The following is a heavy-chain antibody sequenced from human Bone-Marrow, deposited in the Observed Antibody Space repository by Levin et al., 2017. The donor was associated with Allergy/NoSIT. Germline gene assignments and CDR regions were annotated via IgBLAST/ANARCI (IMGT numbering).Heavy chain of an antibody. CDR1: GFTFSSYS. CDR2: ISSSSSYI. V-gene: IGHV3-21*01. CDR3: ASSFDWLFPYYFDY. Sequence: PGGSLRLSCAASGFTFSSYSMNWVRQAPGKGLEWVSSISSSSSYIYYADSVKGRFTISRDNAKNSLYLQMNSLRAEDTAVYYCASSFDWLFPYYFDYWGQGTLVTVSS. J-gene: IGHJ4*02. D-gene: IGHD3-9*01.